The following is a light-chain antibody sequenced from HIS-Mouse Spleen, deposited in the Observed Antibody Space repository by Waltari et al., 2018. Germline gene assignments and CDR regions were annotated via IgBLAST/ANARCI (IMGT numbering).Light chain of an antibody. CDR2: EDS. CDR1: ALPRKY. V-gene: IGLV3-10*01. J-gene: IGLJ2*01. Sequence: SYELTQPPSVSVSPGNTARITCSGDALPRKYAYWYQQKAGQSPVLVIYEDSKRPSGIPERFSGYSSGTMATLTISGAQVEDEADYYCYSTDSSGNHRVFGGGTKLTVL. CDR3: YSTDSSGNHRV.